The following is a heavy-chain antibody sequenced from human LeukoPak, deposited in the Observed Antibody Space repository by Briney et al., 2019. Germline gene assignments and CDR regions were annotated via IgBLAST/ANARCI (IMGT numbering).Heavy chain of an antibody. CDR1: GFTFSDYY. J-gene: IGHJ4*02. Sequence: PGGSLRLSCAASGFTFSDYYMSWIRQAPGKGLEWVSYTSSSSQTNYADSVKGRFTISRDNAKNSLFLQMNSLRAEDTAVYYCARAASRGYSYGFDYWGQGTLVTVSS. V-gene: IGHV3-11*05. CDR3: ARAASRGYSYGFDY. CDR2: TSSSSQT. D-gene: IGHD5-18*01.